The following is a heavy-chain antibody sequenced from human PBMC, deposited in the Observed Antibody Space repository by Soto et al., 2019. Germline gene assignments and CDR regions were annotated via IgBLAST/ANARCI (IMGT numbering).Heavy chain of an antibody. CDR3: APRRQEARRWGVYFAS. V-gene: IGHV2-5*02. D-gene: IGHD6-6*01. Sequence: QITLKESGPTLVTPTQTLTLTCTFSGFSLSTVGVAVGWIRQPPGKALECLALIYWDDDKRYRPSLKSRLTITTDTSKNQVVLTLTTMDPVDTASYFCAPRRQEARRWGVYFASWGQGSLVTVSS. CDR1: GFSLSTVGVA. J-gene: IGHJ4*02. CDR2: IYWDDDK.